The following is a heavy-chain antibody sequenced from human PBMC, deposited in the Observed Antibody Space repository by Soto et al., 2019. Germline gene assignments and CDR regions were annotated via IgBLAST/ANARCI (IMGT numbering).Heavy chain of an antibody. CDR3: AKVKSADDVFDI. V-gene: IGHV3-23*01. CDR1: GFTFSSYA. CDR2: ISGSGGST. Sequence: TGGSLRLSCAASGFTFSSYAMSWVRQAPGKGLEWVSAISGSGGSTYYADSVKGRFTISRDNSKDTLYLQMNSLRAEDTAVYYCAKVKSADDVFDIWGQGTMVTVSS. J-gene: IGHJ3*02.